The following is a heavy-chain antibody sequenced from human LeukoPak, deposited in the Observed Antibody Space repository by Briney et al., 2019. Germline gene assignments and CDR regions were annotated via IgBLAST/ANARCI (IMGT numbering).Heavy chain of an antibody. CDR2: IYYSGST. V-gene: IGHV4-39*01. D-gene: IGHD5-24*01. J-gene: IGHJ4*02. CDR3: ARHERDGYNHGGADY. Sequence: SETLSLTCTVSGGSISSSSYYWGWIRQPPGKGLEWIGSIYYSGSTYYNPSLKSRVTISVDTSKNQFSLKLSSVTAADTAVYYCARHERDGYNHGGADYWGQGTLVTASS. CDR1: GGSISSSSYY.